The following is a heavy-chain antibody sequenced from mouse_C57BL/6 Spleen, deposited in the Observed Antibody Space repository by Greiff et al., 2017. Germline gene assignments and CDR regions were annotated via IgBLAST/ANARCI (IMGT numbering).Heavy chain of an antibody. J-gene: IGHJ4*01. V-gene: IGHV1-15*01. Sequence: VQLQQSGAELVRPGASVTLSCKASGYTFTDYEMHWVKQTPVHGLEWIGAIDPETGGTAYNQKFKGKAILTADKSSSTAYMELRSLTSEDSAVYYCTRESIYYGNYSYDMDYWGQGTSVTVSS. CDR3: TRESIYYGNYSYDMDY. CDR1: GYTFTDYE. D-gene: IGHD2-1*01. CDR2: IDPETGGT.